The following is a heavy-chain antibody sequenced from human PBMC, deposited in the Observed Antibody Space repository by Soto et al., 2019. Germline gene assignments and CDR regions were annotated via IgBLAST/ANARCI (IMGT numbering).Heavy chain of an antibody. CDR2: INAGNGNT. CDR1: GYTFTSYA. V-gene: IGHV1-3*01. J-gene: IGHJ3*02. CDR3: AGYPPGPSRQPNHKDAFDI. Sequence: ASVKVSCKASGYTFTSYAMHWVRQAPGQRLEWMGWINAGNGNTKYSQKFQGRVTITRDTSASTAYMELSSLRSEDTAVYYCAGYPPGPSRQPNHKDAFDIWGQGTRVTV. D-gene: IGHD3-16*02.